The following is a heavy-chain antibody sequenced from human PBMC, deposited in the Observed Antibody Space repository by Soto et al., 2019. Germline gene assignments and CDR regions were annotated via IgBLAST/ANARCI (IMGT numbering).Heavy chain of an antibody. J-gene: IGHJ4*02. Sequence: QVQLVESGGGVVQPGRSLRLSCAASGFTFSSYTMHWVRQAPGKGLEWVAVISYDGSNKYYADSVKGRFTISRDNSKNTLELQMNSRRAEDTAVYYCARDHSYVYCSDGSCSFDYWGQGTLVTVSS. D-gene: IGHD2-15*01. CDR2: ISYDGSNK. CDR3: ARDHSYVYCSDGSCSFDY. V-gene: IGHV3-30-3*01. CDR1: GFTFSSYT.